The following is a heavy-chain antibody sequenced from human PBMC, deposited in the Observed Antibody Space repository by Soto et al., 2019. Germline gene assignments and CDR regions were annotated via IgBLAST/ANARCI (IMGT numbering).Heavy chain of an antibody. V-gene: IGHV1-18*04. J-gene: IGHJ6*02. CDR2: ISPYNGTT. D-gene: IGHD1-1*01. CDR3: ARDGERDTGLNYYYYLHGMDA. CDR1: GCTFTTYG. Sequence: GASVKVSCKASGCTFTTYGISWVRQAPVQGLEWMGWISPYNGTTKYAEKFQGEMTMTTDTATRTAYMDLRSLRSDDTAVYYCARDGERDTGLNYYYYLHGMDASAQGPRVTLSS.